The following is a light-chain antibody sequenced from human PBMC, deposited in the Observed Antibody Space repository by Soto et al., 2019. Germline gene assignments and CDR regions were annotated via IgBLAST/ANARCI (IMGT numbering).Light chain of an antibody. Sequence: QSALTQPASVSGSPGQSIAISCTGTSSDVGSYSYVSWYQQQPGKAPRLVISDVSNRPSGVSDRFSGSKSGNTASLTISGLQTEDEADYYCASYTTSSTYVFGTGTQLTVL. V-gene: IGLV2-14*01. J-gene: IGLJ1*01. CDR1: SSDVGSYSY. CDR3: ASYTTSSTYV. CDR2: DVS.